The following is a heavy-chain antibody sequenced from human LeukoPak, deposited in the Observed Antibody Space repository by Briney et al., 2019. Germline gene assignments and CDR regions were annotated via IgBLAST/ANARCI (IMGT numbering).Heavy chain of an antibody. V-gene: IGHV4-59*01. CDR3: ARVSGYCSTTSCRGIEY. J-gene: IGHJ4*02. D-gene: IGHD2-2*01. CDR2: IHYSGST. CDR1: GGSISGYY. Sequence: KPSETLSLTCTVSGGSISGYYWSWIRQSPGKGLEWIGYIHYSGSTNYNPSLKSRVTISVDTSKNQFSLKLSSVTAADTAVCYCARVSGYCSTTSCRGIEYWGQGTLVTVS.